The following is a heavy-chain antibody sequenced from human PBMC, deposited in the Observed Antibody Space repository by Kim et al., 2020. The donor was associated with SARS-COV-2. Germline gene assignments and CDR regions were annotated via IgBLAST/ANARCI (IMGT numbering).Heavy chain of an antibody. V-gene: IGHV3-23*01. CDR3: AKDLVRSTVTTIYFDY. D-gene: IGHD4-17*01. Sequence: SVKGRFTISRDNAKNTLYLQMNSLRAEDTAVYYCAKDLVRSTVTTIYFDYWGQGTLVTVSS. J-gene: IGHJ4*02.